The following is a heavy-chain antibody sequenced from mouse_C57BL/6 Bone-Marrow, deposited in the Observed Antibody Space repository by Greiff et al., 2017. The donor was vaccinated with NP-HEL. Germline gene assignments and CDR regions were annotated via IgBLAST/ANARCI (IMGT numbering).Heavy chain of an antibody. CDR3: ARDYYGSSCGGY. CDR1: GFTFSSYG. V-gene: IGHV5-6*01. D-gene: IGHD1-1*01. Sequence: EVQLVESGGDLVKPGGSLKLSCAASGFTFSSYGMSWVRQTPDKRLEWVATISSGGSYTYYPDSVKGRYTISRDNAKNTLYLQMSSLKSEDTAMYYCARDYYGSSCGGYWGQGTTLTVSS. CDR2: ISSGGSYT. J-gene: IGHJ2*01.